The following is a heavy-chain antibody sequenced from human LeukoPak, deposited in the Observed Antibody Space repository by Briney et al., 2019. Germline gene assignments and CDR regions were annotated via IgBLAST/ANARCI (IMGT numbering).Heavy chain of an antibody. Sequence: PSETLSLTCTVSGGSISSYYWSWIRQPPGKGLEWIGEINHSGSTNYNPSLKSRVTISVDTSKNQFSLKLSSVTAADTAVYYCARGATVPRVDYWGQGTLVTVSS. J-gene: IGHJ4*02. CDR2: INHSGST. CDR1: GGSISSYY. D-gene: IGHD4-11*01. CDR3: ARGATVPRVDY. V-gene: IGHV4-34*01.